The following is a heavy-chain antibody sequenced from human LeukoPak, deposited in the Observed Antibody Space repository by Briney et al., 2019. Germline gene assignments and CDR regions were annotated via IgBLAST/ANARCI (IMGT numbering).Heavy chain of an antibody. D-gene: IGHD2-2*02. CDR3: AKGAYTTYFDS. V-gene: IGHV3-33*06. J-gene: IGHJ4*02. CDR1: GFTFSSYG. CDR2: IWYDGSNK. Sequence: GGSLRLSCAASGFTFSSYGMHWVRQAPGKELEWVAVIWYDGSNKYYADSVKGRFTISRGNSKNTIYLQMNSLRVEDTAVYYCAKGAYTTYFDSWGPGALVTVSS.